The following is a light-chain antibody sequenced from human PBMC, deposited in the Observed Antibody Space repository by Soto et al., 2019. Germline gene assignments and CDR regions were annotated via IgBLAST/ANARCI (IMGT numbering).Light chain of an antibody. CDR3: SSYAGSSNV. Sequence: HSAQTQPPSASWSPGHSVSIACTGTSSDVGGYNYVSWYQQHPGKAPKLMIYEVNKRPSGVPDRFSGSKSGNTASLTVSGLQAEDEADYYCSSYAGSSNVFGTGTKVTVL. CDR1: SSDVGGYNY. CDR2: EVN. V-gene: IGLV2-8*01. J-gene: IGLJ1*01.